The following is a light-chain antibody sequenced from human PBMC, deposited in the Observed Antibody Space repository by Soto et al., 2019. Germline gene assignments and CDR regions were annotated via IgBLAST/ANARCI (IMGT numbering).Light chain of an antibody. CDR3: QQYNDWPPGYT. J-gene: IGKJ2*01. Sequence: EIVMTQSPATLSVSPGERATLHCRASQSVSSNLGWYQHNPGQAPRLLIYGESTRATGIPARFSGSGSGTDFTLTISGLQSEDFAVYYCQQYNDWPPGYTFGQGTKVEIK. V-gene: IGKV3-15*01. CDR2: GES. CDR1: QSVSSN.